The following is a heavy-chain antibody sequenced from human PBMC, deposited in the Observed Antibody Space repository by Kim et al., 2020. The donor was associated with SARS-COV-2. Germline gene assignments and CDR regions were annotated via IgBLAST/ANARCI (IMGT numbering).Heavy chain of an antibody. CDR2: TGGSGYTR. Sequence: GGSLRLSCAASGFTFSSYAMSWVRQAPGKGLQWVSGTGGSGYTRYYADSVKGRFTISRDNSKNTLYLQMNSLRAEDTAVYYCAKGRRGAAAGDFYYWGQG. D-gene: IGHD6-13*01. V-gene: IGHV3-23*01. J-gene: IGHJ4*02. CDR3: AKGRRGAAAGDFYY. CDR1: GFTFSSYA.